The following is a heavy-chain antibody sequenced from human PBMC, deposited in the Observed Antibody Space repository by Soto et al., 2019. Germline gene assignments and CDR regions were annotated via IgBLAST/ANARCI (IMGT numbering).Heavy chain of an antibody. CDR3: AKPENYYDSSGYWFTFDY. D-gene: IGHD3-22*01. CDR2: ISYDGSNK. J-gene: IGHJ4*02. CDR1: GFIFSTYS. Sequence: GGSLRLSCAASGFIFSTYSMNWVRQGPGKGLEWVAVISYDGSNKYYADSVKGRFTISRDNSKNTLYLQMNSLRAEDTAVYYCAKPENYYDSSGYWFTFDYWGQGTLVTVSS. V-gene: IGHV3-30*18.